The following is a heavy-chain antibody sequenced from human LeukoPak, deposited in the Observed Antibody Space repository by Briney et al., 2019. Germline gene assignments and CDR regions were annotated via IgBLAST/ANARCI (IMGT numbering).Heavy chain of an antibody. Sequence: APVKVSCKASGYTFSGYYMHWVRQAPGQGLEWMGWSNPNSGGTNYAQKFQVRVAMTRDTSISTAYMELSRLRSDDTAVYYCARIFCSSSRCYFFDCWGQGTLVTVS. CDR1: GYTFSGYY. CDR3: ARIFCSSSRCYFFDC. J-gene: IGHJ4*02. CDR2: SNPNSGGT. V-gene: IGHV1-2*02. D-gene: IGHD2-2*01.